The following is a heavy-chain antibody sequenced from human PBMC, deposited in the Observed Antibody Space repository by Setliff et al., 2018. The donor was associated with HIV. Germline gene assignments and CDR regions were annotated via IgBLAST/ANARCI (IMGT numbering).Heavy chain of an antibody. D-gene: IGHD3-22*01. V-gene: IGHV4-39*01. CDR2: IYYSGST. Sequence: SETLSLTCTVSGGSISNSRYYWSWIRQPPGKGLEWIGSIYYSGSTYYNPSLKSRVTISVDTPKNQFSLKLSSVTAADAAVYYCASRVYYYDSNNFLREEGFDPWGQGTLVTVSS. CDR1: GGSISNSRYY. CDR3: ASRVYYYDSNNFLREEGFDP. J-gene: IGHJ5*02.